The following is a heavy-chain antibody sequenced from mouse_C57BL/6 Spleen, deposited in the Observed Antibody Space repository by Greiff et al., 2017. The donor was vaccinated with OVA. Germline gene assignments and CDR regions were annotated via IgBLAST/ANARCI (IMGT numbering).Heavy chain of an antibody. CDR1: GYTFTGYW. D-gene: IGHD2-4*01. Sequence: QVQLQQSGAELMKPGASVKLSCKATGYTFTGYWIEWVKQRPGHGLEWIGEILPGSGSTNYNEKFKGKATFTADTSSNTAYMQRSSLTTEDSAIYYCARREGRDDYDEVYYAMDYWGQGTSVTVSS. V-gene: IGHV1-9*01. CDR3: ARREGRDDYDEVYYAMDY. J-gene: IGHJ4*01. CDR2: ILPGSGST.